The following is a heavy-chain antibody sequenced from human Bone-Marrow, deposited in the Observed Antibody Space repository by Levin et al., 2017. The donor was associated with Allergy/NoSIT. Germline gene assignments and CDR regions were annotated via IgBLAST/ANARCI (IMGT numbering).Heavy chain of an antibody. Sequence: ASVKVSCKASGYTFTSHDINWVRQASGQGLEWMGWMNPSSGATGYAQKFLGRVTMTRSTSISTAFMELSSLRSEDTAIYYCATGDSTTWYPWFASWGQGTLVTVSS. V-gene: IGHV1-8*01. CDR3: ATGDSTTWYPWFAS. D-gene: IGHD6-13*01. CDR1: GYTFTSHD. CDR2: MNPSSGAT. J-gene: IGHJ5*01.